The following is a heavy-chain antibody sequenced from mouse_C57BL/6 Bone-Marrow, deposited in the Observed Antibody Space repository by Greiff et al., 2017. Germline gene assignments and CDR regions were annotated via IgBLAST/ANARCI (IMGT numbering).Heavy chain of an antibody. J-gene: IGHJ4*01. CDR3: ARDRGGNHHYAMDY. CDR1: GFTFSSYA. D-gene: IGHD2-1*01. CDR2: ISDGGSYT. Sequence: EVPLVESGGGLVKPGGSLKLSCAASGFTFSSYAMSWVRQTPEKRLEWVATISDGGSYTYYPDNVKGRFTISRDNAKNNLYLQLSHLKSEDTAMYYCARDRGGNHHYAMDYWGQGTSVTVSS. V-gene: IGHV5-4*01.